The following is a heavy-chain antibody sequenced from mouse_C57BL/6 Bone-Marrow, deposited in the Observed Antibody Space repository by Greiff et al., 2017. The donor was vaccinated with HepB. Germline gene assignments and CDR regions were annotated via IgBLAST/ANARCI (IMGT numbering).Heavy chain of an antibody. CDR3: ARRRWLLRDY. V-gene: IGHV1-26*01. CDR2: INPNNGGT. CDR1: GYTFTDYY. J-gene: IGHJ2*01. D-gene: IGHD2-3*01. Sequence: EVQLQQSGPELVKPGASVKISCKASGYTFTDYYMNWVKQSHGKSLEWIGDINPNNGGTSYNQKFKGKATLTVDKSSSTAYMELRSLTSEDSAVYYCARRRWLLRDYWGQGTTLTVSS.